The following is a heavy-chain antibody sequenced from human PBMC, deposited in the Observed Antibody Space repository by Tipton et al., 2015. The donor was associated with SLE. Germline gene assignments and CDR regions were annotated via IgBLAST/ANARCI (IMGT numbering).Heavy chain of an antibody. V-gene: IGHV4-61*02. CDR1: GGSISSGSYY. D-gene: IGHD6-6*01. CDR2: IYTSGIT. J-gene: IGHJ4*02. CDR3: ARGVIAARVLDY. Sequence: TLSLTCTVSGGSISSGSYYWSWIRQPAGKGLEWIGRIYTSGITNYNPSLKSRVTISVDTSKNQFSLKLSSVTAADTAVYYCARGVIAARVLDYWGQGTLVTVSS.